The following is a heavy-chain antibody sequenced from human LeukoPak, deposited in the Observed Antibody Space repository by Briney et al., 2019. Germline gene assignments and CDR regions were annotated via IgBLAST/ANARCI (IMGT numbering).Heavy chain of an antibody. CDR1: GGSISSYY. Sequence: PSETLSLTCTVSGGSISSYYWSWIRQPPGKGLEWIGYIYYSGSTNYNPSLKSRVTISVDTSKNQFSLKLSSVTAADTAVYYCARYRSSGYYSFAFDIWGQGTMVTVSS. D-gene: IGHD3-22*01. CDR3: ARYRSSGYYSFAFDI. CDR2: IYYSGST. J-gene: IGHJ3*02. V-gene: IGHV4-59*01.